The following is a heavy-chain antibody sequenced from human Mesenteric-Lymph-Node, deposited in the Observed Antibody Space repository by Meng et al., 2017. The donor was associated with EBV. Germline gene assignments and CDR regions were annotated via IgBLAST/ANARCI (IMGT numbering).Heavy chain of an antibody. D-gene: IGHD2-15*01. J-gene: IGHJ4*02. V-gene: IGHV3-74*01. CDR2: INSDGSST. Sequence: EVRWGDDWGGLVQLGGSLGLPGAAYGVTFSSYWMPWVRQAPGKGLVWVSRINSDGSSTSYADSVKGRFTISRDNAKNTLYLQMNSLRAEDTAVYYCARDEGYDTYCSGGSCYSFLYWGQGTLVTVSS. CDR3: ARDEGYDTYCSGGSCYSFLY. CDR1: GVTFSSYW.